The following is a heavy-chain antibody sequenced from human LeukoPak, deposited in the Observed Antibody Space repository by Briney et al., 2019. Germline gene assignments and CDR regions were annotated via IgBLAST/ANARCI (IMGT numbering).Heavy chain of an antibody. CDR1: GFTFDDYA. V-gene: IGHV3-9*01. CDR2: ISWNSGSI. Sequence: GRSLRLSCAASGFTFDDYAMHWVRQAPGKGLEWVSGISWNSGSIGYADSVKGRFTISRDSAKNSLYLQMNSLRAEDTALYYCAKDITTRFSYYFDYWGQGTLVTVSS. CDR3: AKDITTRFSYYFDY. D-gene: IGHD4-11*01. J-gene: IGHJ4*02.